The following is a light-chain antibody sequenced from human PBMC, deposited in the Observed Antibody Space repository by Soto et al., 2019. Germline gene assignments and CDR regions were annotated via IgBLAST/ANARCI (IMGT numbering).Light chain of an antibody. Sequence: EIVMTQSPATVSVSPGERATLSCRASQNVDTKYLAWYQFKPGQAPRPLIYGASTRATGIPDRFSGSGSGTDFSLTIRGLKPEDFAVYYCQQYRMSPNTFGQGTRLEIK. CDR2: GAS. V-gene: IGKV3-20*01. J-gene: IGKJ5*01. CDR1: QNVDTKY. CDR3: QQYRMSPNT.